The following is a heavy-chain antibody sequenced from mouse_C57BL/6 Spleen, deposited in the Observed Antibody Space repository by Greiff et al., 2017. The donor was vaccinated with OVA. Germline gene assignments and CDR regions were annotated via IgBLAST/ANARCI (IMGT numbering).Heavy chain of an antibody. CDR1: GYSITSDY. V-gene: IGHV3-8*01. CDR3: ARSGYYGSSYVGYFDV. J-gene: IGHJ1*03. Sequence: VQLKESGPGLAKPSQTLSLTCSVTGYSITSDYWNWIRKFPGNKLEYMGYISYSGSTYYNPSLKSRISITRDTSKNQYYLQLNSVTTEDTATYYCARSGYYGSSYVGYFDVWGTGTTVTVSS. CDR2: ISYSGST. D-gene: IGHD1-1*01.